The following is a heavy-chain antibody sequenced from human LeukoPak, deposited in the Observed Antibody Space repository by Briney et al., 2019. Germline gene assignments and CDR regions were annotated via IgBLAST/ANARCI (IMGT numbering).Heavy chain of an antibody. V-gene: IGHV4-59*01. Sequence: SETLSLTCTVSGGSISNYYWSWIRQPPGKGLEWIGYIFYTGSTNYNPPLKSRVTISVDTSNNQFSLRLSSVTAADTAVYYCARVKGRIFDYWGQGTLVTVSS. J-gene: IGHJ4*02. CDR1: GGSISNYY. CDR3: ARVKGRIFDY. CDR2: IFYTGST.